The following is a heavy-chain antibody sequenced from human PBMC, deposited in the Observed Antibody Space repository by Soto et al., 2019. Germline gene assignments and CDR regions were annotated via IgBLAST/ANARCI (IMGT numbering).Heavy chain of an antibody. CDR2: IWYDGGTK. V-gene: IGHV3-33*01. CDR3: ARGGGGGSARYFDY. J-gene: IGHJ4*02. CDR1: GFTFSAHG. D-gene: IGHD6-25*01. Sequence: QVQLVESGGGVVQPGRSLRLSCGVYGFTFSAHGMHWVRQAPGKGLEWVAVIWYDGGTKYHADSVEGRFTISRDNSKNILYLKREGLSAGETGMYYWARGGGGGSARYFDYWGQGTPVTVSS.